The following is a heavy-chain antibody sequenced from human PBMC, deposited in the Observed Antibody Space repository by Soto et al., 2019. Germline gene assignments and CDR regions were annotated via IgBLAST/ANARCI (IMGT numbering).Heavy chain of an antibody. Sequence: EVQLVESGGGLVQPGGSLRLSCAASGFSFSIYSMNWVRQAPGKGLVWSSYITSDTNTIKYADSVKGRFTISRDNAKNSLYLQMNSLRDEDTAVYYCARSVEGHFDYWGQGTVVTVSS. CDR3: ARSVEGHFDY. D-gene: IGHD6-19*01. J-gene: IGHJ4*02. CDR2: ITSDTNTI. CDR1: GFSFSIYS. V-gene: IGHV3-48*02.